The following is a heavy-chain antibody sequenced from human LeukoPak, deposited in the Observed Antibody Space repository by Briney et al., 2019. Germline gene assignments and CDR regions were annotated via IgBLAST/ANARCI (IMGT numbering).Heavy chain of an antibody. CDR3: AQCRYCSGGSCYSDC. CDR2: IYWDDDK. CDR1: GGSISSYYW. Sequence: TLSLTCTVSGGSISSYYWSWIRQPPGKGLEWLALIYWDDDKRYSPSLKSRLTITKDTSKNQVVLTMTNMDPVDTATYYCAQCRYCSGGSCYSDCWGQGTLVTVSS. D-gene: IGHD2-15*01. J-gene: IGHJ4*02. V-gene: IGHV2-5*08.